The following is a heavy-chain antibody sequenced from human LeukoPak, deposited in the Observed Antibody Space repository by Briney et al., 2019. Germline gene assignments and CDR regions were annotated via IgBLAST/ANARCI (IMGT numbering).Heavy chain of an antibody. D-gene: IGHD6-19*01. CDR3: AKEAVAGDYYYMDV. CDR1: GFTFSSYG. Sequence: QSGGSLRLSCAASGFTFSSYGMSWVRQAPGKGLEWVSAISGSGGSTYYADSVKGRFTISRDNSKNTLYLQMNSLRAEDTAVYYCAKEAVAGDYYYMDVWGKGTTVTISS. V-gene: IGHV3-23*01. J-gene: IGHJ6*03. CDR2: ISGSGGST.